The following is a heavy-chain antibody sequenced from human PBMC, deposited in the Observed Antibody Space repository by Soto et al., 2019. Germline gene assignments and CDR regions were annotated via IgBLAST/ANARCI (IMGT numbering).Heavy chain of an antibody. CDR3: ARDSSRPRVRGGMDV. V-gene: IGHV3-33*01. D-gene: IGHD6-6*01. J-gene: IGHJ6*02. CDR2: IWYDGTNK. Sequence: QVQLVESGGGVVQPGRSLRLSCAASGFTFGSYGMHWVRQAPGKGLEWVAVIWYDGTNKYYADSVKGRFTISRDNSKNTLYLQMNSLRAEDTAVYYCARDSSRPRVRGGMDVWGQGTTVTVSS. CDR1: GFTFGSYG.